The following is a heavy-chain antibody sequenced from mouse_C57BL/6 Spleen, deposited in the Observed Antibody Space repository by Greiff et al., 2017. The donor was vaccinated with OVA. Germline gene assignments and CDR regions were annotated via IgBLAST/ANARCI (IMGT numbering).Heavy chain of an antibody. Sequence: QVQLQQPGAELVKPGASVKMSCKASGYTFTSYWITWVKQRPGQGLEWIGDIYPGSGSTNYNEKFKSKATLTADTSSSTAYMQLSSLTSEDSAVYYCAVGYYGRYYAMDYWGQGTSVTVSS. D-gene: IGHD1-1*01. J-gene: IGHJ4*01. CDR3: AVGYYGRYYAMDY. V-gene: IGHV1-55*01. CDR1: GYTFTSYW. CDR2: IYPGSGST.